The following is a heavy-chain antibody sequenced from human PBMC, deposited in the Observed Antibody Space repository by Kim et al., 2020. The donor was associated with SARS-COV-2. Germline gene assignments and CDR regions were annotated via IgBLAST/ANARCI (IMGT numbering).Heavy chain of an antibody. D-gene: IGHD3-22*01. CDR3: ARDAGGSSGYYYWYFDL. J-gene: IGHJ2*01. V-gene: IGHV3-53*01. Sequence: VKGRFTISRDNSKNTLYLQMNSLRAEDTAVYYCARDAGGSSGYYYWYFDLWGRGTLVTVSS.